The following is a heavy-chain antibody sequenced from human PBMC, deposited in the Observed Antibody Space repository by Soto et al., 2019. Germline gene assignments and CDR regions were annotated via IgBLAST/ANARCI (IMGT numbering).Heavy chain of an antibody. Sequence: SVKVCFKASGGAFSSYAISWVRQAPGQGLEWMGGIIPIFGTANYAQKFQGRVTITADESTSTAYMELSSLRSEDTAVYYCARGIVVVVAATGGHYYYGMDVWGQGTPVTVSS. CDR1: GGAFSSYA. CDR2: IIPIFGTA. J-gene: IGHJ6*02. CDR3: ARGIVVVVAATGGHYYYGMDV. V-gene: IGHV1-69*13. D-gene: IGHD2-15*01.